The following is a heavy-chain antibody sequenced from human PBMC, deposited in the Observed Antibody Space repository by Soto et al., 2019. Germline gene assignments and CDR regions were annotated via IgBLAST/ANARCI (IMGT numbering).Heavy chain of an antibody. D-gene: IGHD2-2*01. J-gene: IGHJ4*02. Sequence: GGSLRLSCAASGFTFNSYTMAWVRQAPGKGLEWVSSISGSGGSPSYADSVQGRFTISRDNSRNTLSLQMNSLRAEDTAIYYCVKERSSTICYAFDYWGQRSLDTGSA. V-gene: IGHV3-23*01. CDR1: GFTFNSYT. CDR2: ISGSGGSP. CDR3: VKERSSTICYAFDY.